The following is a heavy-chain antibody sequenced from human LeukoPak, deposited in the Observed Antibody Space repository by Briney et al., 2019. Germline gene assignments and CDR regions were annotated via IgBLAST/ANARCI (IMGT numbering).Heavy chain of an antibody. Sequence: GGSLRLSCAASGFTFSSSWMIWARQAPGKGLEWVANVNQDGGQKYYLDSVKGRFTISRDNADNSLYLQMDGLRAEDTAVYYCATNTRAYAVLLAYWGQGTLVTVSS. CDR1: GFTFSSSW. V-gene: IGHV3-7*01. J-gene: IGHJ4*02. CDR2: VNQDGGQK. D-gene: IGHD4-17*01. CDR3: ATNTRAYAVLLAY.